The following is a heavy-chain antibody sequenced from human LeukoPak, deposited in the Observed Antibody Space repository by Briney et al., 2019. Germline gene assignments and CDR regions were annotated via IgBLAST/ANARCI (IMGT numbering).Heavy chain of an antibody. CDR3: ARGEYSSSERNAFDI. CDR1: GVTFSSYW. D-gene: IGHD6-6*01. J-gene: IGHJ3*02. CDR2: IKEDGSEK. Sequence: GGSLRLSCAASGVTFSSYWMSWVRQAPGKGLEWVANIKEDGSEKYYVDSVKGRFTISRDNAKNSVYLQMNSLRAEDTAVYYCARGEYSSSERNAFDIWGQGTMVTVSS. V-gene: IGHV3-7*01.